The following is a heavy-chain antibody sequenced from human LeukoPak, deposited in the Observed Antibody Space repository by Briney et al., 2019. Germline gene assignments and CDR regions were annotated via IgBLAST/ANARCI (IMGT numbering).Heavy chain of an antibody. CDR1: GASISSGGYY. Sequence: SETLSLTCTVSGASISSGGYYWSWIRQHAGTGLEWIGYIYYSGSTNYNPSLKSRVTISVDTSKNQFSLKLSSVTAADTAVYYCARDVAGRAMDKRDSVAFDIWGQGTMVTVSS. J-gene: IGHJ3*02. CDR3: ARDVAGRAMDKRDSVAFDI. D-gene: IGHD5-18*01. V-gene: IGHV4-61*08. CDR2: IYYSGST.